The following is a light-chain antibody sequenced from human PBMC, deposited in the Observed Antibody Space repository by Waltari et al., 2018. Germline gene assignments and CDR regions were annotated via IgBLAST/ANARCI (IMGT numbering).Light chain of an antibody. J-gene: IGKJ1*01. CDR1: QTISK. V-gene: IGKV1-5*03. CDR2: KAS. Sequence: DAQMTQSPSSLSASVGDRVTITCRASQTISKLAWYHQKPGKAPKLLIYKASNLESGVPSRFSSSGSGTEFTLTISRLQPDDFATYHCQDYTWYWTFGQGTKVDI. CDR3: QDYTWYWT.